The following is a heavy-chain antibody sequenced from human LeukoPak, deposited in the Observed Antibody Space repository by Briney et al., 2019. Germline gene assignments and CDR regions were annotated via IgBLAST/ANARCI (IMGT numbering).Heavy chain of an antibody. J-gene: IGHJ5*02. Sequence: PSETLSLTCAVYGGSFSGYYWSWIRQPPGKGLEWIGEINHSGSTNYNPSLKSRVTISVDTSKNQFSLKLSSVTAADTAVYYCARQPRKLGYCSSTSCPPDWFDPWGQGTLVTVSS. CDR2: INHSGST. D-gene: IGHD2-2*01. V-gene: IGHV4-34*01. CDR3: ARQPRKLGYCSSTSCPPDWFDP. CDR1: GGSFSGYY.